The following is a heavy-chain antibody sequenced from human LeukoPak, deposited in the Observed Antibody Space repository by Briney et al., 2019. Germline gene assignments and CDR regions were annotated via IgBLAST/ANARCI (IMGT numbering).Heavy chain of an antibody. J-gene: IGHJ1*01. CDR1: GGSISSYY. Sequence: SETLSLTCTVSGGSISSYYWSWIRQPPGKGLEWIGYIYYSRSTNYNPSLKSRVTISVDTSKNQFSLKLSSVTAADTAVYYCARARRRFGIAAAGRTAIYAEYFQHWGQGTLVTVSS. D-gene: IGHD6-13*01. CDR3: ARARRRFGIAAAGRTAIYAEYFQH. CDR2: IYYSRST. V-gene: IGHV4-59*12.